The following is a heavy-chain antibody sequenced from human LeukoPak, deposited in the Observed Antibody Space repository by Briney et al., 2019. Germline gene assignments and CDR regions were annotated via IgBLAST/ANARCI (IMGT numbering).Heavy chain of an antibody. CDR2: IIPILGIA. Sequence: ASVKVSCKASGGTFSSYTISWVRQAPGQGLEWMGRIIPILGIANYAQKFQGRVTITADESTSTAYMELSSLRSEDTAVYYCARGETSMVRGVITPYYFDYWGQGTLVTVSS. J-gene: IGHJ4*02. V-gene: IGHV1-69*02. D-gene: IGHD3-10*01. CDR3: ARGETSMVRGVITPYYFDY. CDR1: GGTFSSYT.